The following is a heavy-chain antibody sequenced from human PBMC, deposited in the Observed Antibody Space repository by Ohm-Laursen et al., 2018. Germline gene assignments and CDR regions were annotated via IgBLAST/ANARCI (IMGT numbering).Heavy chain of an antibody. CDR3: ARRVAYDRGEFDY. Sequence: SLRLSCAASGFTFGTYSMNWVRQAPGKGLEWLSYIDASGGTIYYADSLKGRFTISRDNAKNSLYLQMNSLRAEDTAVYYCARRVAYDRGEFDYWGLGTLVTVSS. V-gene: IGHV3-48*01. J-gene: IGHJ4*02. CDR1: GFTFGTYS. CDR2: IDASGGTI. D-gene: IGHD5-12*01.